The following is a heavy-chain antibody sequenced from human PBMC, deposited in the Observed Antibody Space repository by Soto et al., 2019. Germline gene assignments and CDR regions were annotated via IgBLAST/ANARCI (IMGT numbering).Heavy chain of an antibody. D-gene: IGHD1-26*01. J-gene: IGHJ4*02. CDR3: ARGRREGGFDY. Sequence: QLQLQESGSGLVKPSQTLSLTCAVSGGSISSGGYSWSWIRQPPGKGLEWIGYIDHSGRTYYNPSLKCRVTISVDRSTNQFSLKLSSVTAADTAVYYCARGRREGGFDYWGQGTLVTVSS. CDR2: IDHSGRT. CDR1: GGSISSGGYS. V-gene: IGHV4-30-2*01.